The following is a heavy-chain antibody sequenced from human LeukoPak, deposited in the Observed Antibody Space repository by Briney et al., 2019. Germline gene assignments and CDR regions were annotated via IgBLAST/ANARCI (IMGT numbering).Heavy chain of an antibody. J-gene: IGHJ4*02. CDR2: INPNSGGT. Sequence: ASVKVSCKASGYTFTSYGISWVRQAPGQGLEWMGWINPNSGGTNYAQKFQGRVTMTRDTSIGTAYMDLSSLISDDTAVYYCATHPFDFWGQGTLVTVSS. CDR1: GYTFTSYG. V-gene: IGHV1-2*02. CDR3: ATHPFDF.